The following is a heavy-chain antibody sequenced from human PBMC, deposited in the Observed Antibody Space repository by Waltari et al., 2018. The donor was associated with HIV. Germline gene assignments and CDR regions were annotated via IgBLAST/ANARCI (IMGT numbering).Heavy chain of an antibody. CDR3: SMEKWLGGSFQEAMDH. CDR2: VKSRGDGGTQ. V-gene: IGHV3-15*05. CDR1: GFIFRNTW. J-gene: IGHJ4*02. Sequence: EVQLVESGGGSVQPGGSLRLSCAASGFIFRNTWMNWVRQRPGKGLGWIGGVKSRGDGGTQQYNVVMRGRSVISRDDVKKTLMLDIDNLEIDDTAVYFCSMEKWLGGSFQEAMDHWGQGTQVIVSS. D-gene: IGHD3-10*01.